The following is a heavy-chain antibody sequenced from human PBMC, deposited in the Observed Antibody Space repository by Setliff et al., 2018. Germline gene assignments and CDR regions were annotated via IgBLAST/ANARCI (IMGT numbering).Heavy chain of an antibody. CDR2: IYYTGST. D-gene: IGHD3-22*01. V-gene: IGHV4-31*03. J-gene: IGHJ2*01. CDR3: ARDGSYYDRGGNRTWFFDL. CDR1: GGSINSGDYF. Sequence: SETLSLTCTVSGGSINSGDYFWSWFRQLPGKGLGWIGYIYYTGSTHYNPSLKSRLTMSVDTSKNQFSLNLKSVTAADTAVYFCARDGSYYDRGGNRTWFFDLWGRGTLVTVSS.